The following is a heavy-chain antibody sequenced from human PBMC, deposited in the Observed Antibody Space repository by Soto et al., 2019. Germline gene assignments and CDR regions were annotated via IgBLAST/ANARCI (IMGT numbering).Heavy chain of an antibody. CDR2: ISSSSSYI. V-gene: IGHV3-21*01. D-gene: IGHD2-2*01. CDR3: ARDRDIVVVPAALRGPS. Sequence: EVQLVESGGGLVKPGGPLRLSCAASGFTFSSYSMNWVRQAPGKGLEWVSSISSSSSYIYYADSVKGRFTISRDNAKNSLYLQMNSLSAEDTAVYYCARDRDIVVVPAALRGPSWGQRTLVTVSS. CDR1: GFTFSSYS. J-gene: IGHJ4*02.